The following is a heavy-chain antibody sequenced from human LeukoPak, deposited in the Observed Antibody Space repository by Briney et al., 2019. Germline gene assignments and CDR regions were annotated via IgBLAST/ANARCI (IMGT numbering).Heavy chain of an antibody. CDR2: IYYSGST. Sequence: SETLSLTCTVSGGSISSYYWSWIRQPPGKGLEWIGYIYYSGSTNYNPSLKSRVTISVDTSKNQFSLKLSSVTAADTAVYYCARTGYYYYYGMDVWGKGTTVTVSS. J-gene: IGHJ6*04. CDR1: GGSISSYY. CDR3: ARTGYYYYYGMDV. V-gene: IGHV4-59*08.